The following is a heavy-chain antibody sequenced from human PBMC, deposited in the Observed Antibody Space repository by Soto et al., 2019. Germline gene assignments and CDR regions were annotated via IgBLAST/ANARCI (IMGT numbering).Heavy chain of an antibody. CDR1: GGTFSSYA. CDR3: ARIGRDCSNGPIDY. Sequence: QVQLVQSGSEVKKPGSSVKVSCKASGGTFSSYAISWERQAPGQGLEWMGGIIPIFGTANYAQKFQGRVTITADKSTSTAYMELSSLRSEDTAVYYCARIGRDCSNGPIDYWGQGTLVTVSS. V-gene: IGHV1-69*06. J-gene: IGHJ4*02. D-gene: IGHD2-21*01. CDR2: IIPIFGTA.